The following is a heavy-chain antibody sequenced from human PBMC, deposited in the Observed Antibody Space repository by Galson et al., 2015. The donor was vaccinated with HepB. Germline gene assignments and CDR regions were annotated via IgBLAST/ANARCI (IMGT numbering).Heavy chain of an antibody. V-gene: IGHV4-4*02. Sequence: VSGDSISSGLWWTWVRQPPGKGLEWLGEIHHTDITNYNSSLESRVTISIDKSKNQFFLSLNSATAADTAVYYCVGGVIMAIAAYFQYWGLGTLVTVSS. D-gene: IGHD4/OR15-4a*01. CDR1: GDSISSGLW. CDR2: IHHTDIT. J-gene: IGHJ1*01. CDR3: VGGVIMAIAAYFQY.